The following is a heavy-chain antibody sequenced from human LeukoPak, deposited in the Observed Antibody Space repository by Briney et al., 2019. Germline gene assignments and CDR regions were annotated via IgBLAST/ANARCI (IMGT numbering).Heavy chain of an antibody. CDR3: ARGYYYMDV. CDR2: ISSSSSTI. J-gene: IGHJ6*03. Sequence: PGGSLRLSCAASGFTFSDYYMNWIRQAPGKGLEWVSYISSSSSTIYYADSVKGRFTISRDNAKNSLYLQMNSLRAEDTAVYYYARGYYYMDVWGKGTTVTASS. CDR1: GFTFSDYY. V-gene: IGHV3-11*04.